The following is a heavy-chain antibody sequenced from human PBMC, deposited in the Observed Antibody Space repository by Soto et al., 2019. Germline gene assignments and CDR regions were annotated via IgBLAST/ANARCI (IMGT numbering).Heavy chain of an antibody. J-gene: IGHJ4*02. V-gene: IGHV1-18*01. CDR1: GYTFTSYG. Sequence: QVQLVQSGAEVKKPGASVKVSCKASGYTFTSYGISWVRQAPGQGLEWMGWISAYNGNTNYAQKLQGRVTMTTATSTRTVYMKLRSLRSDDTAVYYCARRAYSSGWTSFGYWGQGTLVTVSS. CDR3: ARRAYSSGWTSFGY. CDR2: ISAYNGNT. D-gene: IGHD6-19*01.